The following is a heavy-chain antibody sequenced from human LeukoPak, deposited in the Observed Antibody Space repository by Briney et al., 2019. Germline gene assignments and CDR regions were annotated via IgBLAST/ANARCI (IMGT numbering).Heavy chain of an antibody. CDR2: MSQDGSEK. CDR1: GFTFSSYS. Sequence: PGGSLRLSCAASGFTFSSYSMNWVRQAPGKGLEWVAHMSQDGSEKYYVDSVKGRFTISRDNAKKSLDLQINRLRAEDTAVYYCATIEYFKFDYWGQGTLITVSS. CDR3: ATIEYFKFDY. D-gene: IGHD2/OR15-2a*01. V-gene: IGHV3-7*02. J-gene: IGHJ4*02.